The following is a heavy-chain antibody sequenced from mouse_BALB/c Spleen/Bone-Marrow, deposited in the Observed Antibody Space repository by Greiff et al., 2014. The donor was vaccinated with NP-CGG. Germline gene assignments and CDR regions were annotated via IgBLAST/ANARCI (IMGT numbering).Heavy chain of an antibody. CDR1: GYTFTSYT. Sequence: VKLMESGAELARPGASVKMSCKASGYTFTSYTMHWVKQRPGQGLEWIGYINPSNGYANYNQKFKDKATLTADKSSSTAYLQRSSLTSEDSAVYFCARSTCYRSLFAYWGQGTLLSVSS. J-gene: IGHJ3*01. CDR3: ARSTCYRSLFAY. D-gene: IGHD2-14*01. CDR2: INPSNGYA. V-gene: IGHV1-4*01.